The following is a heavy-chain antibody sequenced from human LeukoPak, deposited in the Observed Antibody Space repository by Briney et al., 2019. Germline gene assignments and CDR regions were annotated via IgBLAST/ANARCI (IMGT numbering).Heavy chain of an antibody. CDR2: ISRSASNI. CDR1: GFSFSSYN. D-gene: IGHD3-16*01. CDR3: ARDPEGFGATYFDY. J-gene: IGHJ4*02. V-gene: IGHV3-21*01. Sequence: PGGSLRLSCVASGFSFSSYNMNWVRQAPGKGLEWVSSISRSASNIYYADSVKGRFTISRDNAKNSFYLQMNSLRAEDTAVFYCARDPEGFGATYFDYWCQGTLVTVSS.